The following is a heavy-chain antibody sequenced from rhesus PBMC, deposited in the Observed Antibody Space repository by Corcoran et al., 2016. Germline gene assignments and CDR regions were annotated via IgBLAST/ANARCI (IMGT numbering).Heavy chain of an antibody. CDR2: IYGSSGST. CDR3: AREDCTGSGCYAIYGLDS. V-gene: IGHV4-160*01. J-gene: IGHJ6*01. D-gene: IGHD2-21*01. CDR1: GGSISSNY. Sequence: QVQLQESGPGLVKPSETLSLTCAVSGGSISSNYWSWIRQPPGKGLEWIGYIYGSSGSTYYNPSLKSRVTISTDTSKSRFSLKLSAVTAADTAVYYCAREDCTGSGCYAIYGLDSWGQGVVVTVSS.